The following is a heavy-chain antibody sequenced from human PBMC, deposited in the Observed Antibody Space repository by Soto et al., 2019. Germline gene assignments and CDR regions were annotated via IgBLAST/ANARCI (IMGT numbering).Heavy chain of an antibody. Sequence: SVKVSCKASGGTFSSYTISWVRQAPGQGLEWMGRIIPSRGSTSYAQKFQGRVTMTRDKSTSTVYMELSSLRSEDTAVYYCARGGYCSSTSCYSYYYGMDVWGQGTTVTVSS. CDR1: GGTFSSYT. V-gene: IGHV1-69*08. J-gene: IGHJ6*02. CDR3: ARGGYCSSTSCYSYYYGMDV. CDR2: IIPSRGST. D-gene: IGHD2-2*01.